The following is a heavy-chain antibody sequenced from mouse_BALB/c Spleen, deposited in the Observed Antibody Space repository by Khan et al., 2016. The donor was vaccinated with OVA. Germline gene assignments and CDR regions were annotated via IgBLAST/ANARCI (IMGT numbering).Heavy chain of an antibody. V-gene: IGHV1S81*02. CDR1: GYTFTSYY. CDR2: INPSNGVS. D-gene: IGHD2-1*01. CDR3: ARSGYGNPFAY. Sequence: QVQLQQPGAELGKPGASVKISCKASGYTFTSYYLYWVKQRPGQGLEWIGGINPSNGVSHFNEQFKSKATLTVDKSSSTAYMQLNSLTSEDSAVYYCARSGYGNPFAYWGQGTLVTDST. J-gene: IGHJ3*01.